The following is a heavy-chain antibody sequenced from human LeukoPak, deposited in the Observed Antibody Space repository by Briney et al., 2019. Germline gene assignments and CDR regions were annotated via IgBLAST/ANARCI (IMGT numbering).Heavy chain of an antibody. V-gene: IGHV3-23*01. CDR2: ISGSGGST. CDR1: GFTFSSYA. Sequence: GGSLRLSCAASGFTFSSYAMSWVRQAPGKGLEWVSAISGSGGSTYYADSVKGRFTISRDNSKDTLYLQMNSLRAEDTAVYYCAKNFDWLLYYFDYWGQGTLVTVSS. CDR3: AKNFDWLLYYFDY. J-gene: IGHJ4*02. D-gene: IGHD3-9*01.